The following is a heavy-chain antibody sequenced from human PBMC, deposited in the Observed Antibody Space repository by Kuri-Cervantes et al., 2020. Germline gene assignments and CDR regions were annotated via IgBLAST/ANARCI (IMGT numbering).Heavy chain of an antibody. D-gene: IGHD6-19*01. V-gene: IGHV1-18*01. CDR1: GYTFTSYG. CDR2: ISAHNGNT. Sequence: ASVKVSCKASGYTFTSYGISWVRQAPGQGLEWMGWISAHNGNTNYAQTLQGRVTMTTDTSTSTAYMELRSLRYDDTAVYYCAREGLGSGWYSGACDYWGQGTLVTVSS. J-gene: IGHJ4*02. CDR3: AREGLGSGWYSGACDY.